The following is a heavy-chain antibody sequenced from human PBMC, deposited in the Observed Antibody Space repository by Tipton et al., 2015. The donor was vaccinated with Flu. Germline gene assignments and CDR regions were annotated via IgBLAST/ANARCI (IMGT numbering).Heavy chain of an antibody. J-gene: IGHJ4*02. CDR2: ISSDGNNE. D-gene: IGHD3-22*01. Sequence: SLRLSCAASGFTFGSYVIHWVRQAPVKGLEWVAAISSDGNNEYYADSVRGRFTISKDNSNNTLYLQMNSLRAEDTSVYYCVREGGSSGYAGYFDYWGQGTLVTVSS. V-gene: IGHV3-30-3*01. CDR1: GFTFGSYV. CDR3: VREGGSSGYAGYFDY.